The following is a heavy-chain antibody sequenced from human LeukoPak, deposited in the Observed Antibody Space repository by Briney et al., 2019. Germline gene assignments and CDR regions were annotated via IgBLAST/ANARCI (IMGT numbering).Heavy chain of an antibody. CDR2: ISGSGGNT. D-gene: IGHD6-13*01. CDR1: GFTFSSYA. J-gene: IGHJ3*02. CDR3: ARGTAALPLDI. V-gene: IGHV3-23*01. Sequence: GGSLRLSCAASGFTFSSYAMSWVRQAPGKGLEWVSGISGSGGNTYYADSVKGRFTISRDSSKYTLYLQMNSLRAEDTAVYYCARGTAALPLDIWGQGTMVTVSS.